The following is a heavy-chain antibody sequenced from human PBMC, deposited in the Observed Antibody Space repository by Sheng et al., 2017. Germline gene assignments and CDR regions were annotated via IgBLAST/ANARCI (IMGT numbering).Heavy chain of an antibody. Sequence: QVQLQESGPGLVKPSETLSLTCTVSGGSISSYYWSWIRQPPGKGLEWIGYIYYSGSTNYNPSLKSRVTISVDTSKNQFSLKLSSVTAADTVVYYCARGIAARLYYWGQGTLVTVSS. CDR2: IYYSGST. CDR3: ARGIAARLYY. D-gene: IGHD6-6*01. CDR1: GGSISSYY. J-gene: IGHJ4*02. V-gene: IGHV4-59*01.